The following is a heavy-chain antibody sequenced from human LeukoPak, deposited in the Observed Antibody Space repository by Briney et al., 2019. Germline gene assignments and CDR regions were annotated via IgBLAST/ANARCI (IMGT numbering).Heavy chain of an antibody. D-gene: IGHD5-12*01. J-gene: IGHJ4*02. CDR3: AKVVHIVAYLGYFDY. Sequence: GGSLRLSCATSGFTFSSHWMHWVRQAPGKGLEWVSAISGSGGSTYYADSVKGRLTISRDNSKNTLYLQMNSLRAEDTAVYYCAKVVHIVAYLGYFDYWGQGTLVTVSS. CDR2: ISGSGGST. V-gene: IGHV3-23*01. CDR1: GFTFSSHW.